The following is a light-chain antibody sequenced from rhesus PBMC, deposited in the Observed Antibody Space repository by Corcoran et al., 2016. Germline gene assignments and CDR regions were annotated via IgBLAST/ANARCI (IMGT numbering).Light chain of an antibody. J-gene: IGKJ4*01. Sequence: DIQMTQSPSSLSASVGDRVTITCRVSQGISSWLAWSQQKPGKAPKLLIYKAPSLQSGVPSRFSGRGAGTDLTLTISSLQPEDVASYYCQQYNSAPLTFGGGTKVEIK. CDR2: KAP. V-gene: IGKV1-21*01. CDR1: QGISSW. CDR3: QQYNSAPLT.